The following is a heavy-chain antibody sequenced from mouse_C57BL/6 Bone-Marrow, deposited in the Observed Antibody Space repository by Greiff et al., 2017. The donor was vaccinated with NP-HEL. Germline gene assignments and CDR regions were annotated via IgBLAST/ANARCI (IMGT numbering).Heavy chain of an antibody. D-gene: IGHD3-2*02. CDR1: GYTFTSYW. V-gene: IGHV1-53*01. Sequence: QVQLQQPGTELVKPGASVKLSCKASGYTFTSYWMHWVKQRPGQGLEWIGNINPSNGGTKYNEKFKNQATLTVDKSSSTAYMQLSSLTSEDSAVYTCAIDSGYAFDYWGQGTTLPVSS. CDR2: INPSNGGT. J-gene: IGHJ2*01. CDR3: AIDSGYAFDY.